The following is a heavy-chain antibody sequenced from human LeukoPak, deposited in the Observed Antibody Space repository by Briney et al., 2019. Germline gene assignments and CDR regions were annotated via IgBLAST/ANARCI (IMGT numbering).Heavy chain of an antibody. CDR2: VYHSGST. CDR1: GGSISSSSYY. V-gene: IGHV4-39*01. J-gene: IGHJ5*02. D-gene: IGHD3-22*01. Sequence: PSETLSLTCTVSGGSISSSSYYWGWIRQPPGKGLEWIGGVYHSGSTYYNPSLKSRVTISVDTSKNQFSLKLSSVTAADTAVYYCARHGNYYDTSQSDPWGQGTLVTVSS. CDR3: ARHGNYYDTSQSDP.